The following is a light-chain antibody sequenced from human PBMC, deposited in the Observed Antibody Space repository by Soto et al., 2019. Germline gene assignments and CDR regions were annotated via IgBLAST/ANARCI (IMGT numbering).Light chain of an antibody. Sequence: DIQMTQSPSSVSASVGDRVTITCRASRAISIFLAWYQQKPGKAPNLLIYAASNVQSGVPSRFIGSGSGTDFTLTISSLQPEDFATYYCHQTNSLPLTFGGGTKVEI. CDR1: RAISIF. J-gene: IGKJ4*01. V-gene: IGKV1-12*01. CDR2: AAS. CDR3: HQTNSLPLT.